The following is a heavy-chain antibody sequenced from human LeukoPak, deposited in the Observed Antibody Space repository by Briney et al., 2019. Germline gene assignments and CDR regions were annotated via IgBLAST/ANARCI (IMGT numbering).Heavy chain of an antibody. J-gene: IGHJ4*02. Sequence: SVKVSCKASGYSLTNYNISWVRQAPAQGLQWMGWINTDTGHTTFGPKFHGRVTVNTDISTNTDYFELRRLISDDTAVYYCAREFGHCSGDNCFYFFDSWGQGSLVTVST. CDR2: INTDTGHT. D-gene: IGHD2-15*01. V-gene: IGHV1-18*01. CDR3: AREFGHCSGDNCFYFFDS. CDR1: GYSLTNYN.